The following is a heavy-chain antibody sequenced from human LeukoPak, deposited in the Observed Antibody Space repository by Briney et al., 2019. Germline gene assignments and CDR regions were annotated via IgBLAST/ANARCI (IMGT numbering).Heavy chain of an antibody. D-gene: IGHD3-22*01. V-gene: IGHV1-69*13. J-gene: IGHJ5*02. CDR2: IIPIFGTA. CDR3: ASPDPKEYYYDSSGYYYAS. Sequence: SVKASCKASGGTFSSYAISWVRQAPGQGLEWMGGIIPIFGTANYAQKFQGRVTITADESTSTAYMELSSLRSEDTAVYYCASPDPKEYYYDSSGYYYASWGQGTLVTVSS. CDR1: GGTFSSYA.